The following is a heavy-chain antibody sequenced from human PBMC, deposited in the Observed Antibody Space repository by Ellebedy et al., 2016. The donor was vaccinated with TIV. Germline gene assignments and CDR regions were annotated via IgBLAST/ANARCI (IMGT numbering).Heavy chain of an antibody. CDR2: IKQDGSEK. CDR3: ASGPSFGGY. J-gene: IGHJ4*02. V-gene: IGHV3-7*01. Sequence: GESLKISCAASGFTFSSYLMSWVRQAPGKGLEWVANIKQDGSEKYYVDSVKGRFTISRDNAKNSLYLQMNALRAEDTAVYYCASGPSFGGYWGQGTLVTVSS. D-gene: IGHD3-10*01. CDR1: GFTFSSYL.